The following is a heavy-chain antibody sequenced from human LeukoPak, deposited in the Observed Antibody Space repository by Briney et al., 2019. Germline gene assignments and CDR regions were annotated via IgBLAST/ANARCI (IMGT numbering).Heavy chain of an antibody. V-gene: IGHV5-51*01. CDR3: ARHVKHYDSSGCFSEPLDY. Sequence: GESLKISCKGSGYSFTSYWIGWVRQMPGKGLEWMGIIYPGDSDTRYSPSFQGQVTISADKSISTAYLQWSSLKASDTAMYYCARHVKHYDSSGCFSEPLDYWGQGTLVTVSS. CDR1: GYSFTSYW. D-gene: IGHD3-22*01. J-gene: IGHJ4*02. CDR2: IYPGDSDT.